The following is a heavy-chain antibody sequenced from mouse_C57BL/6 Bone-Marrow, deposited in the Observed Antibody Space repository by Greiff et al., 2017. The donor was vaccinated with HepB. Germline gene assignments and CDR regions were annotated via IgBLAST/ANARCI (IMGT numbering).Heavy chain of an antibody. V-gene: IGHV1-15*01. CDR1: GYTFTDYE. Sequence: VQLQQSGAELVRPGASVTLSCKASGYTFTDYEMHWVKQTPVHGLEWIGAIDPETGGTAYNQKFKGKAILTADKSSSTAYMELRSLTSEDSAVYYCTSTKVVSPSMDYWGQGTSVTVSS. CDR3: TSTKVVSPSMDY. CDR2: IDPETGGT. D-gene: IGHD1-1*01. J-gene: IGHJ4*01.